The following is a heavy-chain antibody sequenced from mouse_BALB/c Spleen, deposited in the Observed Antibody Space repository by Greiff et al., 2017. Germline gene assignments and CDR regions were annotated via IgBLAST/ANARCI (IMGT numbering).Heavy chain of an antibody. V-gene: IGHV1-7*01. CDR1: GYTFTSYW. D-gene: IGHD2-14*01. Sequence: VKVVESGAELAKPGASVKMSCKASGYTFTSYWMHWVKQRPGQGLEWIGYINPSTGYTEYNQKFKDKATLTADKSSSTAYMQLSSLTSEDSAVYYCARGDYRYRGAMDYWGQGTSVTVSS. J-gene: IGHJ4*01. CDR3: ARGDYRYRGAMDY. CDR2: INPSTGYT.